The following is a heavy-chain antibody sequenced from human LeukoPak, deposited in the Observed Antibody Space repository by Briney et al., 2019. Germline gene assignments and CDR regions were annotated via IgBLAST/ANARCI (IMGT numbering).Heavy chain of an antibody. J-gene: IGHJ4*02. V-gene: IGHV3-33*01. CDR1: GFTFSNYG. D-gene: IGHD5-24*01. CDR3: ASARDGYNHGLHY. CDR2: IWPDETST. Sequence: GRSLRLSCAAPGFTFSNYGMHWVRQAPGKGLEWVAGIWPDETSTYSGDPVKGRFTISRDNSKNTLYLQMNSLRAEDTAVYYCASARDGYNHGLHYWGQGTLVTVSS.